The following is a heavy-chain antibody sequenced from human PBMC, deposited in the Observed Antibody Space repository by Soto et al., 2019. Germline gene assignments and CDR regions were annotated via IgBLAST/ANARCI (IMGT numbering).Heavy chain of an antibody. J-gene: IGHJ4*02. CDR2: ISGSGGST. CDR3: AKDPYLEWLLSYYFDY. CDR1: GFTFSSYA. V-gene: IGHV3-23*01. D-gene: IGHD3-3*01. Sequence: GESLKISCAASGFTFSSYAMSWVRQAPGKGLEWVSAISGSGGSTYYADSVKGRFTISRDNSKNTLYLQMNSLRAEDTAVYYCAKDPYLEWLLSYYFDYWGQGTLVTVSS.